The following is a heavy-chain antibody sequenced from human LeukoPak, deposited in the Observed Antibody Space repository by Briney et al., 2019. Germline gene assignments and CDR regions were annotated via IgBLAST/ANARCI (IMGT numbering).Heavy chain of an antibody. Sequence: ASVKVSCKASGYTFTSYAMHWVRQAPGQRLEWMGWINAGNGNTKYSQKFQGRVTITRDTSASTAYMELSSLRSEDTAVYYCARDRYNWNDEGYYYYGMDVWGQGTTVTVSS. CDR2: INAGNGNT. D-gene: IGHD1-1*01. CDR3: ARDRYNWNDEGYYYYGMDV. V-gene: IGHV1-3*01. CDR1: GYTFTSYA. J-gene: IGHJ6*02.